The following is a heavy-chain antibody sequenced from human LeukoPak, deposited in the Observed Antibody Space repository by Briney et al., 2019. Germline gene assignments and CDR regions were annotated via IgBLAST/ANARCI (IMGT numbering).Heavy chain of an antibody. CDR3: ARGHYDVLASSYKWTPDY. D-gene: IGHD3-9*01. J-gene: IGHJ4*02. Sequence: GGSLRLSCAASGFTFNTFNMNWFRQAPGKGLEWVSSINSGGDYKYYADSVKGRFTTSRDNAKDSLSLQLNSLRVEDTAIYYCARGHYDVLASSYKWTPDYWGQGTLVTVSS. CDR1: GFTFNTFN. CDR2: INSGGDYK. V-gene: IGHV3-21*01.